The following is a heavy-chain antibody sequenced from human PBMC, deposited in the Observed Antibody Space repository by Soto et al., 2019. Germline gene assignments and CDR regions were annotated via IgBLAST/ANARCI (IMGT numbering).Heavy chain of an antibody. J-gene: IGHJ2*01. Sequence: EVHLVESGGGLVQPGGSLRLSCAASEFTFSDHYMDWVRQAPGKGLEWVGRTKNKANSYTTEYAASVKGRFTISRDDSKNSLYLQMNSLKTEDTAVYYCASSLSGYNYWYFDLWGHGTLVTVSS. CDR2: TKNKANSYTT. V-gene: IGHV3-72*01. D-gene: IGHD3-22*01. CDR3: ASSLSGYNYWYFDL. CDR1: EFTFSDHY.